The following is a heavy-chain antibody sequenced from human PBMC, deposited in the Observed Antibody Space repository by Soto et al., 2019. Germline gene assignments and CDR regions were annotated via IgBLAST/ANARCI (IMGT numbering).Heavy chain of an antibody. Sequence: QVQLVQSGAEVKKPGSSVKVSCKASGGTFSSYTISWVRQAPGQGLEWMGRIIPILAIANYAQKFQGRVTITADKSTSTAYMELSSLRSEDTAVYYCARFYGSGSYGYYGMDVWGQGTTVTVSS. D-gene: IGHD3-10*01. CDR1: GGTFSSYT. CDR3: ARFYGSGSYGYYGMDV. V-gene: IGHV1-69*02. J-gene: IGHJ6*02. CDR2: IIPILAIA.